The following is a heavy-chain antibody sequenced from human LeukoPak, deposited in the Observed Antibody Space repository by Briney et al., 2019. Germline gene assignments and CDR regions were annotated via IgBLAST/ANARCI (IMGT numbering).Heavy chain of an antibody. D-gene: IGHD3-22*01. J-gene: IGHJ4*02. CDR3: AREDDSSGYTSYVGIE. V-gene: IGHV1-2*02. CDR2: INPNSGGT. CDR1: GYTFTGYY. Sequence: ASVKVSCKASGYTFTGYYMHWVRQAPGQGLEWMGWINPNSGGTNYAQKFQGRVTMTRDTSISTAYMKLSRLRSDDTAVYYCAREDDSSGYTSYVGIEWGQGTLVTVSS.